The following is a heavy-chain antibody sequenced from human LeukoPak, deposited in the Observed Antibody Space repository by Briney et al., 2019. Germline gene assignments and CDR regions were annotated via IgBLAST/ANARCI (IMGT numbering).Heavy chain of an antibody. CDR2: ISGSGGST. V-gene: IGHV3-23*01. D-gene: IGHD6-13*01. Sequence: PEGSLRLSCAASGFTFSGHAMSWVRQAPGKGLEWVSAISGSGGSTYYADSVKGRFTISRDNSKNTLYLQMNSLRAEDTAVYYCAKTQQLAHDYAFDIWGQGTMVTVSS. CDR1: GFTFSGHA. J-gene: IGHJ3*02. CDR3: AKTQQLAHDYAFDI.